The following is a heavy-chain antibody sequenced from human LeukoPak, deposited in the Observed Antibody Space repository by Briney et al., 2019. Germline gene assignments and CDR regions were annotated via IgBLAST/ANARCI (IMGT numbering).Heavy chain of an antibody. V-gene: IGHV4-59*01. CDR3: ARRRVYSGSGEFDF. CDR2: IHYSGTT. J-gene: IGHJ4*02. CDR1: GGSMSGYY. Sequence: SETLSLICTVSGGSMSGYYWSWIRQPPGKGLEWIGYIHYSGTTNYNPSLRSRVTISLDTSRNQFSLKLRSVTTADTAVYYCARRRVYSGSGEFDFWGQGTLSPSPQ. D-gene: IGHD5-12*01.